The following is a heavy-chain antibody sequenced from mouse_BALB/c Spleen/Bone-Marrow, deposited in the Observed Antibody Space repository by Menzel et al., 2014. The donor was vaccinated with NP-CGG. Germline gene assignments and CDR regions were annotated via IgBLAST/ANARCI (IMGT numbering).Heavy chain of an antibody. J-gene: IGHJ4*01. CDR2: IYWDNDK. V-gene: IGHV8-12*01. Sequence: QVTLKECGPGILRPSQTLSLTCSFTGFSLSTSAMVVSWIRQPSGKGLEWLAHIYWDNDKRYNPSLNSRPPISKDSSINPVFLKITSVDTADTATYYCDPRAKYDMHYCGQRTPVTVSS. CDR3: DPRAKYDMHY. CDR1: GFSLSTSAMV.